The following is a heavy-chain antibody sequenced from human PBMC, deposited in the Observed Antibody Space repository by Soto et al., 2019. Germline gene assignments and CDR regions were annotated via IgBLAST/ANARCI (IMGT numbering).Heavy chain of an antibody. D-gene: IGHD2-21*01. J-gene: IGHJ4*02. CDR1: GFSLRTPTMR. V-gene: IGHV2-70*04. CDR2: IDWNDDN. CDR3: ARMKPQGPYYFDF. Sequence: SGPTLVNPTQPLTLTCTVAGFSLRTPTMRVSWLRQPPGKALEWLGRIDWNDDNFYNTSLTPRLTISQDTSNSRVVLTLTNVDPVDTATYFCARMKPQGPYYFDFWGQGALVTVSS.